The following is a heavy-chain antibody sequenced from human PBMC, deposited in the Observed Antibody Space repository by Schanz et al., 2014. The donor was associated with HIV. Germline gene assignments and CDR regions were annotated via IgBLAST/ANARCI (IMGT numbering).Heavy chain of an antibody. V-gene: IGHV1-18*01. Sequence: QVQLVQSGAEVKKPGASVKVSCKASGYTFNSYGIVWVRQAPGQGLEWMGWINTYNGNTNYAQKFQCRVTMTTDTSTTTAYMNLRSLRSDDTAVYYCARDFSGWTEFDYWGQGTLVTVSS. CDR1: GYTFNSYG. J-gene: IGHJ4*02. CDR2: INTYNGNT. D-gene: IGHD6-19*01. CDR3: ARDFSGWTEFDY.